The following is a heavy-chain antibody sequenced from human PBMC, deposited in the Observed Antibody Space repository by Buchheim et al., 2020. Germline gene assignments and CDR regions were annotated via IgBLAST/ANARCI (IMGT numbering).Heavy chain of an antibody. Sequence: EVQLLESGGGLVQPGGSLRLSCAASGFTFSSYAISWVRQAPGKGLEWVSAISGSGGSTYYADSVKGRFYISRDNSQHKMYLQMNSLRAEDTAVYYCAKDWAVVEDQSDYWGQGTL. V-gene: IGHV3-23*01. D-gene: IGHD2-15*01. CDR2: ISGSGGST. J-gene: IGHJ4*02. CDR3: AKDWAVVEDQSDY. CDR1: GFTFSSYA.